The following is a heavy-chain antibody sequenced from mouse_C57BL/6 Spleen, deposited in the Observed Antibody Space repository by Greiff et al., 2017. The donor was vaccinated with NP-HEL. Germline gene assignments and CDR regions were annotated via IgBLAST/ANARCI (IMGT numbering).Heavy chain of an antibody. CDR1: GYSITSGYY. V-gene: IGHV3-6*01. CDR2: ISYDGSN. CDR3: ASDLPGAY. J-gene: IGHJ3*01. Sequence: EVKLEESGPGLVKPSQSLSLTCSVTGYSITSGYYWNWIRQFPGNKLEWMGYISYDGSNNYNPSLKNRISITRDTSKNQFFLKLNSVTTEDTATYYCASDLPGAYWGQGTLVTVSA. D-gene: IGHD2-1*01.